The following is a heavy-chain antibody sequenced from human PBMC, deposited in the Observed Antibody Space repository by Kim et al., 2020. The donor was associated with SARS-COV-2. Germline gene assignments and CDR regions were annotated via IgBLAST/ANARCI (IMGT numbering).Heavy chain of an antibody. Sequence: ASVKVSCKASGYTFTSYDINWVRQATGQGLEWMGWMNPNSGNTGYAQKFQGRVTMTRNTSISTAYMELSSLRSEDTAVYYCARGRFGYCSGGSCYVPYNWFDPWGQGTLVTVSS. D-gene: IGHD2-15*01. CDR1: GYTFTSYD. CDR3: ARGRFGYCSGGSCYVPYNWFDP. V-gene: IGHV1-8*01. CDR2: MNPNSGNT. J-gene: IGHJ5*02.